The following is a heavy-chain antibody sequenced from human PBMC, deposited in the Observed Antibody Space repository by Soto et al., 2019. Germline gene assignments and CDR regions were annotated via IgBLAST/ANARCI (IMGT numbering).Heavy chain of an antibody. V-gene: IGHV2-70*04. CDR2: IDWDDDK. D-gene: IGHD6-13*01. J-gene: IGHJ6*02. CDR1: GFSLSTSGMR. CDR3: SLMGRQQSFYGMDV. Sequence: SGPTLVNPTQTLTLTCTFSGFSLSTSGMRVSWIRQPPGKALEWLARIDWDDDKFYSTSLKTRLTISKDTSKNQVVLTMTNMDPVDTATYYCSLMGRQQSFYGMDVWGQGTTVTV.